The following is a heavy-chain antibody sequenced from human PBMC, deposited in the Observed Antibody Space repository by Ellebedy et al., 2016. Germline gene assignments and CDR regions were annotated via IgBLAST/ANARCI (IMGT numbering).Heavy chain of an antibody. Sequence: GESLKISCAASGFTFSGSAMHWVRQASGRGLEWVSSIIASGGTTYYADSVKGRFTISRDNSKNTLYLQMNSLRAEDTAVYYCARRSIVVVPADEYGGFDPWGQGTLVTVSS. CDR1: GFTFSGSA. V-gene: IGHV3-23*01. CDR3: ARRSIVVVPADEYGGFDP. CDR2: IIASGGTT. D-gene: IGHD2-2*01. J-gene: IGHJ5*02.